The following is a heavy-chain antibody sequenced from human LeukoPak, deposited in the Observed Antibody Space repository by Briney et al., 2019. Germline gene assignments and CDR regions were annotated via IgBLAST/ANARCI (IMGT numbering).Heavy chain of an antibody. CDR3: AEGNYYDSSGFFYFDY. Sequence: GGSLRLSCAASGFTFSSYAMSWVRQAPGKGLEWVSGISGSGDNTYYADSVKGRFTISRDNSKNTLYVQVNSLGTEDTAAYYCAEGNYYDSSGFFYFDYWGQGTLVTVSS. CDR2: ISGSGDNT. J-gene: IGHJ4*02. D-gene: IGHD3-22*01. CDR1: GFTFSSYA. V-gene: IGHV3-23*01.